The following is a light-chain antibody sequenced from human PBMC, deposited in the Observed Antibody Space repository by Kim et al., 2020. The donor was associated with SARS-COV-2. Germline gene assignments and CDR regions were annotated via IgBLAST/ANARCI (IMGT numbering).Light chain of an antibody. V-gene: IGLV10-54*04. CDR3: STWDDSHPSWI. CDR2: RNN. Sequence: QDGPPTWTGEDNNVGNERGTWLKPYQGPPPKTLSLRNNNQPSGISERFSATRSGSTACLTITGLQPEDEAEYYCSTWDDSHPSWIFGGGTQLTVL. J-gene: IGLJ3*02. CDR1: DNNVGNER.